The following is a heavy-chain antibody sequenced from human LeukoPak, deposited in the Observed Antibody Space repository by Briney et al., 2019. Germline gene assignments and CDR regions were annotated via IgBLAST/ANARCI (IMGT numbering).Heavy chain of an antibody. Sequence: SETLSLTCTVSGGSISSYYWSWIRQPPGKGLEWIGYIYYSGSTNYNPSLKSRVTISVDTSKNQFSLKLSSVTAADTAVYYCARGDLGVVFWFDPWGQGTLVTVSS. J-gene: IGHJ5*02. CDR1: GGSISSYY. CDR2: IYYSGST. D-gene: IGHD3-3*01. V-gene: IGHV4-59*01. CDR3: ARGDLGVVFWFDP.